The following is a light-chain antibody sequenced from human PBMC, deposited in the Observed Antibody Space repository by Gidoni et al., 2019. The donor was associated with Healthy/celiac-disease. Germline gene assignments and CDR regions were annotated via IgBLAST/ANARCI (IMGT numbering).Light chain of an antibody. CDR1: QSISSY. Sequence: DIQLTQSPSSLPASVGDRVTITCRASQSISSYLNWYQQKPGKAPKLLIDAASSLQSGVPSRFSGSGSGTDFTLTISSLQPEDFATYYCQQSFTLYTFXQXTKVEIK. J-gene: IGKJ2*01. CDR2: AAS. CDR3: QQSFTLYT. V-gene: IGKV1-39*01.